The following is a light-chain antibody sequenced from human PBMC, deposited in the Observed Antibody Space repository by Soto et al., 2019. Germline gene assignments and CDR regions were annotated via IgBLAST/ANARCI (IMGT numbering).Light chain of an antibody. V-gene: IGKV3-20*01. Sequence: EIVLTQSPGTMSLSPGERATLSCRASQSVSSNLAWYQQKPGQAPRLLIYGASSRATGIPGRFSGSGSGTDFTLTISRLEPEDFAVYYCQQYGGSPETFGQGTKLEIK. CDR3: QQYGGSPET. J-gene: IGKJ2*01. CDR2: GAS. CDR1: QSVSSN.